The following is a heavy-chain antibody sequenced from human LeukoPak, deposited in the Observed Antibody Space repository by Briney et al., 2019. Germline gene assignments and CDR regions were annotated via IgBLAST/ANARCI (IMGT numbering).Heavy chain of an antibody. V-gene: IGHV3-7*01. D-gene: IGHD3-22*01. Sequence: GGSLRLSCAASGFTFSSYWMSWVRQAPGKGLEWVANIKQDGSEKYYVDSVKGRFTISRDNAKNSLYLQMNSLRAEDTAVYYCARGTPSPRNKYYYDSSGYYYYYYMDVWGKGTTVTISS. CDR3: ARGTPSPRNKYYYDSSGYYYYYYMDV. CDR1: GFTFSSYW. CDR2: IKQDGSEK. J-gene: IGHJ6*03.